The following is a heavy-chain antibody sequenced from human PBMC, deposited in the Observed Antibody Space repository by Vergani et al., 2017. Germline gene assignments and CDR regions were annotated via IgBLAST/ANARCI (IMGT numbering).Heavy chain of an antibody. V-gene: IGHV3-30-3*01. Sequence: QVQLVESGGGVVQPGRSLRISCAASGFTFSSYAMHWVRPAPGKGLEWVAVISYDGSNKYYADSVKGRFTMSRDNSKNTMYLQMNSLRAEDTAVYYCARDSLTGTNVPYYYYYYYMDVWGKGTTVTVSS. CDR2: ISYDGSNK. J-gene: IGHJ6*03. CDR3: ARDSLTGTNVPYYYYYYYMDV. D-gene: IGHD1/OR15-1a*01. CDR1: GFTFSSYA.